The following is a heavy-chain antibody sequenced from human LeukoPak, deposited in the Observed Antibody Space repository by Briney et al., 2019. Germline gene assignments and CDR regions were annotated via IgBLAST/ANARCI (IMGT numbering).Heavy chain of an antibody. CDR3: ARYGSGSYSDSYGMVV. Sequence: ASVKVSCKASGYTFTSYDINWVRQATGQGLEWMGWMNPNSGNTGYAQKFQGRVTMTRNTSISTAYMELSSLKSEDTAVYYCARYGSGSYSDSYGMVVWGEGATVAVSS. CDR2: MNPNSGNT. J-gene: IGHJ6*01. V-gene: IGHV1-8*01. CDR1: GYTFTSYD. D-gene: IGHD3-10*01.